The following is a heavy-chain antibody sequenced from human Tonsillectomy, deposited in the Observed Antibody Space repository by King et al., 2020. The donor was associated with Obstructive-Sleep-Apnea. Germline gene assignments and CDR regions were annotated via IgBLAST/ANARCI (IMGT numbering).Heavy chain of an antibody. Sequence: VQLVESGGGLVQPGGSLRLSSAASGFTFSSYAMSWVRQAPGKGLEWVSSLSVTGTSTYYADSVRGRFTISRDNSKNPLYPQMNSRRAAETAVYYCANAGRAVAGTWSSGDYWGQGALVTVSS. D-gene: IGHD6-19*01. CDR2: LSVTGTST. CDR1: GFTFSSYA. J-gene: IGHJ4*02. V-gene: IGHV3-23*04. CDR3: ANAGRAVAGTWSSGDY.